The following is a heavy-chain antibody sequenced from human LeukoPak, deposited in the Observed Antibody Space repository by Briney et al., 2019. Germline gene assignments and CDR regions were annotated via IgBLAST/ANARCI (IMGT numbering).Heavy chain of an antibody. CDR3: ARLSAASINWFDP. D-gene: IGHD6-13*01. Sequence: GASVKVSCKASGGTFSSYAISWVRQAPGQGLEWMGGIIPIFGTANYAQKFQGRVTITADESTSTAYMELRSLRSDDTAVYYCARLSAASINWFDPWGQGTLVTVSS. CDR1: GGTFSSYA. CDR2: IIPIFGTA. J-gene: IGHJ5*02. V-gene: IGHV1-69*13.